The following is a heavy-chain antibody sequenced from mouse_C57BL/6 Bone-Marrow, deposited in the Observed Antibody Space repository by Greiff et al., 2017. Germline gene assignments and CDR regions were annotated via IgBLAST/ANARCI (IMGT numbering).Heavy chain of an antibody. D-gene: IGHD1-1*01. J-gene: IGHJ1*03. CDR2: SRNKANDYTT. V-gene: IGHV7-1*01. CDR1: GFTFSDFY. CDR3: ARVALLPWYFDV. Sequence: EVMLVESGGGLVQSGRSLRLSCATSGFTFSDFYMEWVRQAPGKGLEWIAASRNKANDYTTEYSASVKGRFIVSRDTSQSILYLQMNALRAEDTAIYYCARVALLPWYFDVWGTGTTVTVSS.